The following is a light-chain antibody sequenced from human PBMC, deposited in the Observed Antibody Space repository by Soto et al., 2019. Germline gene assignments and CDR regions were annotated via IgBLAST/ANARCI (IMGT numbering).Light chain of an antibody. Sequence: EIVLTQSPGALSLSPGERATLSCRASQTASSSHLAWYQQKPGQAPRLLIYDASSRATGISDRFSGSGSGTDFTLTISRLESEDFAVYYCQQYGDSPVTFGQGTKVDIK. J-gene: IGKJ1*01. CDR3: QQYGDSPVT. CDR1: QTASSSH. V-gene: IGKV3-20*01. CDR2: DAS.